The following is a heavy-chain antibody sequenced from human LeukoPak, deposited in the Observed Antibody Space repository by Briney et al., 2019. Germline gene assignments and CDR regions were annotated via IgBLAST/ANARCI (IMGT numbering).Heavy chain of an antibody. CDR2: ISGSGSTI. V-gene: IGHV3-11*01. CDR1: GLTFSDYY. Sequence: GGSLRLSCAASGLTFSDYYMSWIRQAPGKGLEWVSYISGSGSTIYYADSVKGRFTNSRDNAKNSLYLQMDSLSAEDTAVYYCTTLHFYGMVVWGPGTTVTVS. J-gene: IGHJ6*02. CDR3: TTLHFYGMVV.